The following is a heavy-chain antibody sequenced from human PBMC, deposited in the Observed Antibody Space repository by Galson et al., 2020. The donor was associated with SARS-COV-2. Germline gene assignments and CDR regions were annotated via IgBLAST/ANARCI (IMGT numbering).Heavy chain of an antibody. J-gene: IGHJ2*01. D-gene: IGHD3-22*01. CDR2: IYPNGRT. CDR3: ARQGVNMIVVVAGPGWYFDL. CDR1: GYSISTTNY. V-gene: IGHV4-38-2*01. Sequence: SQTLSLTCAVSGYSISTTNYWGWVRQPPGKGLEWIGSIYPNGRTYYNPSLNSRVTISVDTSKNQISLRLDSVTAADTALYYCARQGVNMIVVVAGPGWYFDLWGRGTLVTVSS.